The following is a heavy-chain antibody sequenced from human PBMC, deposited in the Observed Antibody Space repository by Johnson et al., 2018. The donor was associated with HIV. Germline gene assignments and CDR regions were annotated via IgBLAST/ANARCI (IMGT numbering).Heavy chain of an antibody. V-gene: IGHV3-30-3*01. Sequence: VHLVESGGGVVQPGRSLRLSCAASGFSFTKYAMHWVRQAPGKGLEWVAIISYDGNNKYYADSVKGRFTISRDNSKNTLYLQMNSLRAEDTAVYYCARDATYYYDSSGYHDAFDIWGQGTMVTVSS. J-gene: IGHJ3*02. CDR2: ISYDGNNK. CDR1: GFSFTKYA. D-gene: IGHD3-22*01. CDR3: ARDATYYYDSSGYHDAFDI.